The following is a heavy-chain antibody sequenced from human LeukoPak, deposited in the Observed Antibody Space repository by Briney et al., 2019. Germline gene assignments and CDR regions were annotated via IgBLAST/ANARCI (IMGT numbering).Heavy chain of an antibody. V-gene: IGHV3-30*02. CDR1: GFTFSSYG. D-gene: IGHD6-6*01. Sequence: GGSLRLSCAASGFTFSSYGMHWVRQAPGKGLEWVAFIRYDGSNKYYADSVKCRFTISRYNSKNTLYLQMNRLRAEDTAVYYCTRLGIAPRDFDYWGQGTLVTVSS. J-gene: IGHJ4*02. CDR2: IRYDGSNK. CDR3: TRLGIAPRDFDY.